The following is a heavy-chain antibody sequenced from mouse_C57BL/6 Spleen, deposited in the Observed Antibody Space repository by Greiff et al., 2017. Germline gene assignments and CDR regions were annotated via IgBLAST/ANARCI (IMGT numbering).Heavy chain of an antibody. V-gene: IGHV1-64*01. CDR2: IHPNSGST. CDR3: ARSLTYYYAMDY. D-gene: IGHD4-1*01. J-gene: IGHJ4*01. CDR1: GYTFTSYW. Sequence: VKLQQPGAELVKPGASVKLSCKASGYTFTSYWMHWVKQRPGQGLEWIGMIHPNSGSTNYNEKFKSKATLTVDKSSSTAYMQLSSLTSEDSAVYYCARSLTYYYAMDYWGQGTSVTVSS.